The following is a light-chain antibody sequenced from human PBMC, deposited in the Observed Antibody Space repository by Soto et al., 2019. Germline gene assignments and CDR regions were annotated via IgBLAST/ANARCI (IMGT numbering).Light chain of an antibody. Sequence: QAVVTQPTSVSGAPRQRVTISCSGGSSNIGSNAVNWYQQFPGKAPKLLIYYDDLLPSGVSDRFSGSKSGTSASLAISGLQSDDEADYYCAAWDDRLNGEVFGGGTKLTVL. CDR3: AAWDDRLNGEV. CDR1: SSNIGSNA. CDR2: YDD. J-gene: IGLJ3*02. V-gene: IGLV1-36*01.